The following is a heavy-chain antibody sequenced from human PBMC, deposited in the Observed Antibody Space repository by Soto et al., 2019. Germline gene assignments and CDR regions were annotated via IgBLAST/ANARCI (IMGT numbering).Heavy chain of an antibody. D-gene: IGHD2-15*01. Sequence: QVQLVESGGGVVQPGRSLRLSCAASGFTFSSYGMHWVRQAPGKGLEWVAVIWYDGSNKYYADSVKGRFTISRDNSKNTLYLQMNSLRAEDTAVYYCARGYCSGGSCYSWWRYYYYGMDVW. CDR3: ARGYCSGGSCYSWWRYYYYGMDV. CDR1: GFTFSSYG. CDR2: IWYDGSNK. J-gene: IGHJ6*01. V-gene: IGHV3-33*01.